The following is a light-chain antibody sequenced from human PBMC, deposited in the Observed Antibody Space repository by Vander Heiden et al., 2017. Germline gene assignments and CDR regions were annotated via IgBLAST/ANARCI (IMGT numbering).Light chain of an antibody. CDR3: SSYAGSNNFEVV. J-gene: IGLJ2*01. CDR1: SSDVGGYNY. Sequence: QSALTQPPSASGPPGQSVTISCTGTSSDVGGYNYVSWYQQHPGKAPKLMIYEVSKRPSGVPDRFSGSKSGNTASLTVSGLQAEDEADYYCSSYAGSNNFEVVFGGGTKLTVL. V-gene: IGLV2-8*01. CDR2: EVS.